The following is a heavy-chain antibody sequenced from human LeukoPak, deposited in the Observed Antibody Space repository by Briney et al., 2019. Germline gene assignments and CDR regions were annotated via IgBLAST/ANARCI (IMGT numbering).Heavy chain of an antibody. CDR3: ARGRGYSGYDYGMDV. Sequence: GGSLRLSCAASGFTFSNYSMNWVRQAPGKGLEWVSSISSSSSYIYYADSVKGRFTISRDNAKNSLYLQMNSLRAEDTAVYYCARGRGYSGYDYGMDVWGQGTTVTVSS. V-gene: IGHV3-21*01. J-gene: IGHJ6*02. CDR2: ISSSSSYI. D-gene: IGHD5-12*01. CDR1: GFTFSNYS.